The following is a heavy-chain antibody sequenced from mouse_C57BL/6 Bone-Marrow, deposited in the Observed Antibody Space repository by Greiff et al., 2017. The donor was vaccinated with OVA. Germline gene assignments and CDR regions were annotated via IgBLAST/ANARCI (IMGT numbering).Heavy chain of an antibody. Sequence: EVKLEESGGGLVKPGGSLKLSCAASGFTFSSYAMSWVRQTPEKRLEWVATISDGGSYTYYPDNVKGRFTISRDNAKNNLYLQMSHLKSEDTAMYYCARDSNYDWFAYWGQGTLVTVSA. J-gene: IGHJ3*01. CDR1: GFTFSSYA. D-gene: IGHD2-5*01. CDR3: ARDSNYDWFAY. V-gene: IGHV5-4*01. CDR2: ISDGGSYT.